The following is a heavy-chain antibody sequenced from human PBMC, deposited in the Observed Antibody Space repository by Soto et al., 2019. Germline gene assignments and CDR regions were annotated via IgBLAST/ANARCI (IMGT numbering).Heavy chain of an antibody. CDR1: GGSITGYY. J-gene: IGHJ4*02. D-gene: IGHD3-22*01. Sequence: SSETLSLTCTVSGGSITGYYWSWIRRSAGKGLEWIGRMYSSGSTKYNPSLKSRVSMSVDTSKNQFSLSLSSVTAADTAVYYCAREPYYDAIIFDYWGRGTLVTVSS. CDR3: AREPYYDAIIFDY. V-gene: IGHV4-4*07. CDR2: MYSSGST.